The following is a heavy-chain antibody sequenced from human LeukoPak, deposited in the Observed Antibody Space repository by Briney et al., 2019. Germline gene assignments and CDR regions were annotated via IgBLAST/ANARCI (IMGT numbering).Heavy chain of an antibody. CDR3: ASRGGNSVDY. CDR2: IYYSGST. CDR1: GYSISSGYY. D-gene: IGHD4-23*01. J-gene: IGHJ4*02. Sequence: SSETLSLTRTVSGYSISSGYYWGWIRRPPGKGLEWIGYIYYSGSTNYTPSLKSRVTISVDTSKNQFSLKLSSVTAADTAVYYCASRGGNSVDYWGQGTLVTVSS. V-gene: IGHV4-38-2*02.